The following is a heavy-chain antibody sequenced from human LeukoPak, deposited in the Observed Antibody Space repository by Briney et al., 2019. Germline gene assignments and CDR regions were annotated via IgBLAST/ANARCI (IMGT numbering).Heavy chain of an antibody. CDR2: IKSKTDGGTT. Sequence: PGGSLRLSCAASGLTFRNAWMTWVRQAPGKGLEWVDRIKSKTDGGTTDYAAPVKGRFTISRDDSKNTLYLQMNSLKTEDTAVYYCTPQGVVPAATQGYWGQGTLVTVSS. D-gene: IGHD2-2*01. J-gene: IGHJ4*02. CDR3: TPQGVVPAATQGY. CDR1: GLTFRNAW. V-gene: IGHV3-15*01.